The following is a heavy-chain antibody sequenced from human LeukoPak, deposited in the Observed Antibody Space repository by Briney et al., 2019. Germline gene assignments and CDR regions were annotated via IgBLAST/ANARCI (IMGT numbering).Heavy chain of an antibody. CDR3: ARVTTDSYYYYGMDV. Sequence: SETLSLTCTVSGGSVSSGSYYWSWIRQPPGKGLEWIGYIYYSGSTNYNPSLKSRVTISVDTSKNRFSLKLSSVTAADTAVYYCARVTTDSYYYYGMDVWGQGTTVTVSS. CDR2: IYYSGST. CDR1: GGSVSSGSYY. J-gene: IGHJ6*02. V-gene: IGHV4-61*01. D-gene: IGHD4-17*01.